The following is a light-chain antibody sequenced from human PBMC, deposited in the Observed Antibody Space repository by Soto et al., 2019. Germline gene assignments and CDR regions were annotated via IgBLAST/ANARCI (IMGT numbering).Light chain of an antibody. J-gene: IGLJ1*01. CDR3: ATWDDSLSALYV. CDR1: SSNIGSNY. Sequence: QPVLTQPPSASGTPGQRVTISCSGSSSNIGSNYVYWYQQLPGTAPKLLIYRNNQRPSGVPDRFSGSKSGTSASLAISGLRSEDEADYYCATWDDSLSALYVFGTGTKLTV. CDR2: RNN. V-gene: IGLV1-47*01.